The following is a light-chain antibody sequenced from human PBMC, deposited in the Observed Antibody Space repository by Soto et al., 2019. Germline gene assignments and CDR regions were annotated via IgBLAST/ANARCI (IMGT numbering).Light chain of an antibody. J-gene: IGKJ5*01. CDR3: MQPLYLPVT. V-gene: IGKV2-28*01. CDR1: QSLLHTNAYHY. CDR2: LAS. Sequence: ETLLTQLPLSLSVTPGEPASISCRSSQSLLHTNAYHYLDWYLQKPGQSPQLLIYLASYRASGVPDMFSGSGSGTEFTLRISRVEAEDVGVYYCMQPLYLPVTFGQGTRLEIK.